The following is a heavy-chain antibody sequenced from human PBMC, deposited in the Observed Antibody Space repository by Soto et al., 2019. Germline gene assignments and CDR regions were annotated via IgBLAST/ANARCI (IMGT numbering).Heavy chain of an antibody. CDR2: IKYSGTT. Sequence: SETLALTCTVSGGSIGSSRCHWGWIRQPPGKGLEWIASIKYSGTTFYNPSLKSRVTLSVDTSKNQFALKLSSVTAAETAVYYCAGLLTGDYLXYWGQGTLVXVPS. CDR3: AGLLTGDYLXY. J-gene: IGHJ4*02. D-gene: IGHD3-16*01. V-gene: IGHV4-39*01. CDR1: GGSIGSSRCH.